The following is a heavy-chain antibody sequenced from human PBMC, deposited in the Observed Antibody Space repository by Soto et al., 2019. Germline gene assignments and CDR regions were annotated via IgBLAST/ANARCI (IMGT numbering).Heavy chain of an antibody. Sequence: SVKFSCKASGGTFSSYAISWVRQAPGQGLEWMGGIIPIFGTANYAQKFQGRVTITADESTSTAYMELSSLRSEDTAVYYCAGGRARWSVAAPLEPFDIWGQGTMVTVSS. CDR3: AGGRARWSVAAPLEPFDI. V-gene: IGHV1-69*13. D-gene: IGHD2-15*01. CDR1: GGTFSSYA. J-gene: IGHJ3*02. CDR2: IIPIFGTA.